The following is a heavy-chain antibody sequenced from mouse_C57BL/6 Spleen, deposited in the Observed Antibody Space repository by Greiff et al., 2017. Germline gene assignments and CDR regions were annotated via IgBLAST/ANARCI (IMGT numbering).Heavy chain of an antibody. CDR2: IYPGSGST. D-gene: IGHD3-3*01. V-gene: IGHV1-55*01. J-gene: IGHJ2*01. CDR3: ARKGTKSYYFDY. CDR1: GYTFTSYW. Sequence: QVQLQQPGAELVKPGASVKMSCKASGYTFTSYWITWVKQRPGQGLEWIGDIYPGSGSTNYNEKFKSKATLTVDTSSSTAYMQLSSLTSEDSAVYYCARKGTKSYYFDYWGQGTTLTVSS.